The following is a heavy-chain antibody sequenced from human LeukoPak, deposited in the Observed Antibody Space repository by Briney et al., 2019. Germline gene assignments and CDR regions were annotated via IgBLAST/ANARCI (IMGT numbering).Heavy chain of an antibody. CDR3: ASERAYCSSTSCYATDY. CDR2: IKQDGSEK. Sequence: GGSLRLSCAASGFTFSNYWMSWVRQAPGKGLEWVANIKQDGSEKYYVDSMKGRFTISRDNSKNTLYLQMNSLRAEDTAVYYCASERAYCSSTSCYATDYWGQGTLVTVSS. J-gene: IGHJ4*02. D-gene: IGHD2-2*01. V-gene: IGHV3-7*01. CDR1: GFTFSNYW.